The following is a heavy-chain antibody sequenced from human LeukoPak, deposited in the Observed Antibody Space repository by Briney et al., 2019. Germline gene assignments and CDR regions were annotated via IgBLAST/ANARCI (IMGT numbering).Heavy chain of an antibody. V-gene: IGHV3-30*02. CDR2: IRYHGSDK. CDR1: GFTFSSYS. CDR3: AKKWSGDYDSSGVNDAFDV. Sequence: GGSLRLSCAASGFTFSSYSMNWVRQAPGKGLEWVAFIRYHGSDKYYADSVKGRFTISRDNSKNTLYLQMNSLRAEDTAVYYCAKKWSGDYDSSGVNDAFDVWGQGTMVTVSS. J-gene: IGHJ3*01. D-gene: IGHD3-22*01.